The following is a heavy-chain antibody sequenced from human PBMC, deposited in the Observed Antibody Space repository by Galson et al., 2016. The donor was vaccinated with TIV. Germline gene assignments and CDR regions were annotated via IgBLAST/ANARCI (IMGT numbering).Heavy chain of an antibody. Sequence: LSLTCDISGGSNTTRSYCWGWIRQPPGKGLEWLGSFYNGGTYYNPSLKSRLTLSVDTSKNQFSLRLRSVTAAETAVYYCARITRGDSGYGFRGRMKAADYWGPGIMVTVSS. D-gene: IGHD5-12*01. CDR2: FYNGGT. CDR1: GGSNTTRSYC. V-gene: IGHV4-39*07. J-gene: IGHJ4*02. CDR3: ARITRGDSGYGFRGRMKAADY.